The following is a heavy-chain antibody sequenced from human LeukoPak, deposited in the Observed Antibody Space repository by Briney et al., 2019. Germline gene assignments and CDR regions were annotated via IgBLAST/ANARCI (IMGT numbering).Heavy chain of an antibody. D-gene: IGHD5-12*01. Sequence: SETLSLTCTVSGGSISSYYWSWIRQPPGKGLEWIGYIYYSGSTNYNPSLKSRVTISVDTSKNQFSLKLSSVTAADTAVYYCARQKGGVDIYYYYYMDVWGKGTTVTISS. J-gene: IGHJ6*03. V-gene: IGHV4-59*01. CDR3: ARQKGGVDIYYYYYMDV. CDR2: IYYSGST. CDR1: GGSISSYY.